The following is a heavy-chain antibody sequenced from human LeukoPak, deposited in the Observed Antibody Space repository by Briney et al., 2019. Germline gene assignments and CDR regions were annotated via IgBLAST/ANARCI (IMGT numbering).Heavy chain of an antibody. J-gene: IGHJ4*02. CDR2: ISYDGSNK. V-gene: IGHV3-30*18. CDR1: GFTFSSYG. CDR3: AKSASDGGATFDYFDY. Sequence: PGGSLRLSCAASGFTFSSYGMHWVRQAPGKGLEWVAVISYDGSNKYYADPVKGRFTISRDNSKNTLYLQMNSLRAEDTAVYYCAKSASDGGATFDYFDYWGQGTLVTVSS. D-gene: IGHD1-26*01.